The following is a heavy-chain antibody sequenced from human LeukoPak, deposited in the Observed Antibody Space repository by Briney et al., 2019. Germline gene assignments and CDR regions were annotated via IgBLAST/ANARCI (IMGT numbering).Heavy chain of an antibody. Sequence: SETLSLTCTVSGGSISSYYWSWIRQPPGKGLEWIGYIYYSGSTDYNPSLKSRVTISVDTSKNQFSLKLSPVTAADTAVYYCARTTYYDFWSGYFFDYWGQGTLVTVSS. CDR2: IYYSGST. V-gene: IGHV4-59*01. D-gene: IGHD3-3*01. CDR1: GGSISSYY. CDR3: ARTTYYDFWSGYFFDY. J-gene: IGHJ4*02.